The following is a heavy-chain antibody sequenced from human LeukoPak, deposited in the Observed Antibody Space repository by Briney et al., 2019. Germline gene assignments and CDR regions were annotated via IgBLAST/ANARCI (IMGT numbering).Heavy chain of an antibody. CDR2: IYYSGST. J-gene: IGHJ5*02. D-gene: IGHD3-10*01. V-gene: IGHV4-39*07. CDR3: ARASGTGSTAFDP. CDR1: GGSISSSSYY. Sequence: PSETLSLTCTVSGGSISSSSYYWGLIRQPPGKGLEWIGSIYYSGSTYYNPSLKSRVTISVDTSKNQFSLKLSSATASDTAVYYCARASGTGSTAFDPWGQGTLVTVSS.